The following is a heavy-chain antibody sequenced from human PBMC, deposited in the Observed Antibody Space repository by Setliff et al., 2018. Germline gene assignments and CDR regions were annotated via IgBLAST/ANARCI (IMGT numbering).Heavy chain of an antibody. V-gene: IGHV4-34*01. CDR3: ARRATGRPVPEDY. CDR2: ISHSGNT. J-gene: IGHJ4*02. D-gene: IGHD6-6*01. Sequence: SETLSLTCAVYGESFSGYFWSWIRQTPEKGLEWIGEISHSGNTNYNPSFKSRVTRSIDTSKNQFSLKLRSVTAADTAVYYCARRATGRPVPEDYWGQGTLVTVSS. CDR1: GESFSGYF.